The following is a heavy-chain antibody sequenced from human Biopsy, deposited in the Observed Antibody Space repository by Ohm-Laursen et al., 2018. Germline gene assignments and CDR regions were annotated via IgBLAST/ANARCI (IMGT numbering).Heavy chain of an antibody. CDR2: ISYDGSKK. Sequence: SLRLSCSAAGFIFSSYAMHWVRQAPGKGLQWVAFISYDGSKKDYGDSVKGRFTISRDNSKNTLYLQMNNLRAEDTAVYYCAKIAFDSSGANTMRDYWGQGTLVTVFS. J-gene: IGHJ4*02. V-gene: IGHV3-30*18. CDR1: GFIFSSYA. D-gene: IGHD3-22*01. CDR3: AKIAFDSSGANTMRDY.